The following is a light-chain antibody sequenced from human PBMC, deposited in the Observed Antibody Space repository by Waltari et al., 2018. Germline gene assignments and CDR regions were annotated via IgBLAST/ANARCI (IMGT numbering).Light chain of an antibody. Sequence: ETVMTQSPATLSVSPGERATLFCRASQSVSTYLAWYQQKPGQAPRLLISGASTRATGVPARFSGSGSGTEFTLTISSMQSEDFAVYYCQQYNNWPPLTFGGGTKVEIK. CDR1: QSVSTY. V-gene: IGKV3-15*01. CDR3: QQYNNWPPLT. CDR2: GAS. J-gene: IGKJ4*01.